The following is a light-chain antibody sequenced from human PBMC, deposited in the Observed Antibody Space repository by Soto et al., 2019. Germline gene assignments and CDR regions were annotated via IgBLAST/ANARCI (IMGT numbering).Light chain of an antibody. CDR1: SSDVGGYNF. CDR2: DVS. V-gene: IGLV2-14*01. CDR3: SSYTSSRTLV. Sequence: QSALTQPASVSGSPGQSITISCPGPSSDVGGYNFVSWYQQHPGKAPKVMICDVSNRPSGVSNRFSGSKSGNTASLTISGLQAEDEADYYCSSYTSSRTLVFGGGTKLTVL. J-gene: IGLJ2*01.